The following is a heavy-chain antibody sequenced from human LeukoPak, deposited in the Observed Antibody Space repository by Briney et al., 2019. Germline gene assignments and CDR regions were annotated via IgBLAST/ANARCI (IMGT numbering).Heavy chain of an antibody. D-gene: IGHD5-18*01. CDR2: INSDGSIT. V-gene: IGHV3-74*01. CDR1: GFTFSSSW. CDR3: ARDAVDTANAV. Sequence: PGGSLRLSCAASGFTFSSSWMHWVRQAPGKGLVWVSHINSDGSITSYADSVKGRFTISRDNAKNTLYLQMNSLRAEDTAVYYCARDAVDTANAVWGQGTTVTVSS. J-gene: IGHJ6*02.